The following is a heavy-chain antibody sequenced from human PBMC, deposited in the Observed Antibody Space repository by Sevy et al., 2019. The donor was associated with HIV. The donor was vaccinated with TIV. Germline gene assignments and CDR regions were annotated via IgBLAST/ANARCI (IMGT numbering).Heavy chain of an antibody. J-gene: IGHJ4*02. CDR1: GFTFSSYG. CDR2: IWYDGSNK. Sequence: GGPLRLSCAASGFTFSSYGMHWVRQAPGKGLEWVAVIWYDGSNKYYADSVKGRFTISRDNSKNTLYLQMNSLRAEDTAVYYCARDRDSSGTGDDFDYWGQGTLVTVSS. CDR3: ARDRDSSGTGDDFDY. D-gene: IGHD3-22*01. V-gene: IGHV3-33*01.